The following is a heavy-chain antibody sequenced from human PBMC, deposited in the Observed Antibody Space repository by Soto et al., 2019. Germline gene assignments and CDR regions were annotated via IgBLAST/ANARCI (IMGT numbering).Heavy chain of an antibody. CDR2: ISYDGSNK. J-gene: IGHJ4*02. CDR3: ARGIAAAGTPYFDY. V-gene: IGHV3-30-3*01. D-gene: IGHD6-13*01. CDR1: GFTFSSYA. Sequence: GGSLRLSCAASGFTFSSYAMHWVRQAPGKGLEWVAVISYDGSNKYYADSVKGRFTISRDNSKNTLYLQMNSLRAEDTAVYYCARGIAAAGTPYFDYWGQGTLVTVSS.